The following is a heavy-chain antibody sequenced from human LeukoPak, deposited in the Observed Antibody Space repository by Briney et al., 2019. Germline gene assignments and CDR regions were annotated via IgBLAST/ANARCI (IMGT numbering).Heavy chain of an antibody. J-gene: IGHJ4*02. CDR3: ARDRGYTQDY. Sequence: PGGALRLSCAASAFPFSSYWLHWVRQPPGKGLVWVSRINSDGSDTTYADSVKGRVTVSRDNAKNTLYLQVNSLRAEDTAVYYCARDRGYTQDYWGQGTLVTVSS. D-gene: IGHD5-12*01. CDR2: INSDGSDT. V-gene: IGHV3-74*01. CDR1: AFPFSSYW.